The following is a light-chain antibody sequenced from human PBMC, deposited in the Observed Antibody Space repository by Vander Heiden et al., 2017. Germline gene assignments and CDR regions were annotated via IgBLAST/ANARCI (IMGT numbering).Light chain of an antibody. CDR3: SSYTSSSTL. V-gene: IGLV2-14*01. Sequence: ALTQPASVSGSPGRSITISCTGPSSDVGGYNYVSWYQQHPGKAPKLMIYDVSNRPSGVSNRFSGSKSGNTASLTISGLQAEDEADYYCSSYTSSSTLFGGGTKLTVL. CDR1: SSDVGGYNY. J-gene: IGLJ3*02. CDR2: DVS.